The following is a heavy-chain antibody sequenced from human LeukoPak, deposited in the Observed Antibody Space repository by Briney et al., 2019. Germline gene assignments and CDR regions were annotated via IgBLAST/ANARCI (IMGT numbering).Heavy chain of an antibody. CDR2: ISGSGGST. Sequence: GGSLRLSCAASGFTFSSYAMSWVRQAPGKGLEWVSAISGSGGSTYYADSVKGRFTISRDNAKNSLYLQMNSLRAEDTAVYYCARDFYSQQLVPYFDYWGQGTLVTVSS. CDR1: GFTFSSYA. CDR3: ARDFYSQQLVPYFDY. J-gene: IGHJ4*02. V-gene: IGHV3-23*01. D-gene: IGHD6-13*01.